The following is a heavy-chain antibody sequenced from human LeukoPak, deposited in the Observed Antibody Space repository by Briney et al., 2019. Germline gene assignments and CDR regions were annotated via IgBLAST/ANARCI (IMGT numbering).Heavy chain of an antibody. D-gene: IGHD3-9*01. V-gene: IGHV3-23*01. Sequence: GGSLRLSCAASGFTFSNYVMSWVRQAPGKGLEWVAAITGSGGNTYYADSVKGRFTISRDNSKNTVFLQMNSLRAEDTAVYYCAKWGDYDVLTGYYVSDYWGQGTLVTVSS. CDR1: GFTFSNYV. CDR3: AKWGDYDVLTGYYVSDY. J-gene: IGHJ4*02. CDR2: ITGSGGNT.